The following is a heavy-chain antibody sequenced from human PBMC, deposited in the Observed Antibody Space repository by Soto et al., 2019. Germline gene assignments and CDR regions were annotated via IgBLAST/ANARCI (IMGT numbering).Heavy chain of an antibody. D-gene: IGHD1-1*01. V-gene: IGHV3-48*02. CDR3: VRNVADDHYYMDV. Sequence: GGSLRLSCAASGFAFSRYSMNWVRQAPGKGLEWVSYISSSSNTIYNADSVKGRFTISRDNAQNSLSLQMNSLRDEDSGVYFCVRNVADDHYYMDVWGQGTTVTVAS. CDR2: ISSSSNTI. J-gene: IGHJ6*03. CDR1: GFAFSRYS.